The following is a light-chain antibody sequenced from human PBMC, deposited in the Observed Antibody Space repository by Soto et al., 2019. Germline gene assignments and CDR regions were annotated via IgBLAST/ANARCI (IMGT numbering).Light chain of an antibody. J-gene: IGKJ1*01. Sequence: DIQMTQSPSSLSASXXXXVTIACRASQSISSYLNWYQQKPGKAPKLLIYAASTLQSGVPSRFSGSASGTDFTLTISSLQPEDFATYYCQQSYSTPQTFGQGTKVEI. CDR1: QSISSY. CDR3: QQSYSTPQT. V-gene: IGKV1-39*01. CDR2: AAS.